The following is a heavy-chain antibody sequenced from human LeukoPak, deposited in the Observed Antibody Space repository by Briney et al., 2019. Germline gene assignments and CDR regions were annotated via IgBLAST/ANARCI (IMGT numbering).Heavy chain of an antibody. CDR1: AISLSNYG. CDR3: ARRGIMIRAVIIIGFRKEAYYFDY. CDR2: ISEIGGST. V-gene: IGHV3-23*01. Sequence: GGSLRLSCVLSAISLSNYGIGWVRQAAGRGLEWVSGISEIGGSTKYADSVKRRFIIPRDTSKNTVCLQMSSLRVEETAVYFCARRGIMIRAVIIIGFRKEAYYFDYWGQGNLVTVSS. D-gene: IGHD3-10*01. J-gene: IGHJ4*02.